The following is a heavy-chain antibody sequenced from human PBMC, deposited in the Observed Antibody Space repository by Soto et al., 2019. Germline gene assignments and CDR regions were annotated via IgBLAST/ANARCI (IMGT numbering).Heavy chain of an antibody. V-gene: IGHV1-24*01. CDR2: FDPEDGET. J-gene: IGHJ3*02. CDR3: ATRATSGYYPYDAFDI. CDR1: GYTLTELS. Sequence: ASVKVSCKVSGYTLTELSMHWVRQAPGKGLEWMGGFDPEDGETIYAQKFQGRVTMTEDTSTDTAYMELSSLRSEDTAVYYCATRATSGYYPYDAFDIWGQGTMVTVSS. D-gene: IGHD3-22*01.